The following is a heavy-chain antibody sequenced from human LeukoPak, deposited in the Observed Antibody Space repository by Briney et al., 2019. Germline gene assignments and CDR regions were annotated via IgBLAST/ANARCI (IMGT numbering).Heavy chain of an antibody. CDR1: GFTFSSYE. D-gene: IGHD5-18*01. J-gene: IGHJ4*02. CDR3: ARTEDTAMAYYFDY. CDR2: ISSSGSTI. Sequence: PGGSLRLSCAASGFTFSSYEMNWVRQAPGKGLEWVSYISSSGSTIYYADSVKGRFTISRDNAKNSLYLQMNSLRAEDTAVYYCARTEDTAMAYYFDYWGQGTLVTASS. V-gene: IGHV3-48*03.